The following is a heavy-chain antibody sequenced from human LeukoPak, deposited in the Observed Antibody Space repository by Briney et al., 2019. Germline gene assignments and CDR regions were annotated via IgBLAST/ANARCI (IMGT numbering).Heavy chain of an antibody. J-gene: IGHJ4*02. CDR2: IYSGGST. D-gene: IGHD6-13*01. CDR1: GFTVSSNY. CDR3: ARDPGYSNSWYVGY. Sequence: PGGSLRLSCAASGFTVSSNYMSWVRLAPGKGLEWVSVIYSGGSTYYADSVKGRFTISRDNSKNTLYLQMNSLRAEDTAVYYCARDPGYSNSWYVGYWGQGTLVTVSS. V-gene: IGHV3-53*01.